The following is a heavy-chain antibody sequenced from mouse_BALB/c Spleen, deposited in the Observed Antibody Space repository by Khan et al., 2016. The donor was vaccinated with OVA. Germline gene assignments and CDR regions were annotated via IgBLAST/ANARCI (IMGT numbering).Heavy chain of an antibody. CDR3: AKDPPYYAMDY. Sequence: VQLKESGPGLVAPSQNLSITCTVSGFSLTDYAVSWIRQPPGKGLEWLGVIWGGGSKYYNSALKSRLSISKDNSKSQVFLKMNSLQTDDTAMYYCAKDPPYYAMDYWGQGTSVTVFS. CDR2: IWGGGSK. J-gene: IGHJ4*01. V-gene: IGHV2-6-5*01. CDR1: GFSLTDYA.